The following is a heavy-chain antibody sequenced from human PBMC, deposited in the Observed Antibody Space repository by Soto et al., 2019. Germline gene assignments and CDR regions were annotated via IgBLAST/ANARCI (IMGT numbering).Heavy chain of an antibody. J-gene: IGHJ4*02. CDR2: INHSGSA. CDR1: GGSFSGYF. Sequence: QVQLQQWGAGLLKPSETLSLTCAVYGGSFSGYFWSWIRQPPGKGLEWIGEINHSGSANYNPSLKSRVTISLDTSKNNFSLKLTSVTAEDTAVYYCARKDVDTTMLEDYWGQGTLVTVSS. V-gene: IGHV4-34*02. CDR3: ARKDVDTTMLEDY. D-gene: IGHD5-18*01.